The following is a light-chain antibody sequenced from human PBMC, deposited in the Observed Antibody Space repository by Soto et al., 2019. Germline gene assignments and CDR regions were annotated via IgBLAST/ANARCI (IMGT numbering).Light chain of an antibody. CDR3: QRYGSSPPFT. CDR1: QRVSSSY. V-gene: IGKV3-20*01. CDR2: GAS. J-gene: IGKJ2*01. Sequence: EIVLTQSPGTLSLSPGERATLSCRASQRVSSSYLAWYQQKPGQAPRLLIYGASTRATGIPDRFSGSGSGTDFTLTISRLEPEDLAVYFCQRYGSSPPFTFGQGTKVEI.